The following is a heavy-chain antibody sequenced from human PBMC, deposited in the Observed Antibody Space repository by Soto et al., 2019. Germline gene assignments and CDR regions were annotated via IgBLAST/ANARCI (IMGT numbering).Heavy chain of an antibody. D-gene: IGHD2-15*01. Sequence: GGSLRLSCAASGFTFSSYSMNWVRQAPGKGLEWVSSISSSSSYIYYADSVKGRFTISRDNAKNSLYLQMNSLRAEDTAVYYCASSFRPIVVVVAATTTQDAFDIWGQGKMVTVSS. CDR1: GFTFSSYS. CDR2: ISSSSSYI. V-gene: IGHV3-21*01. CDR3: ASSFRPIVVVVAATTTQDAFDI. J-gene: IGHJ3*02.